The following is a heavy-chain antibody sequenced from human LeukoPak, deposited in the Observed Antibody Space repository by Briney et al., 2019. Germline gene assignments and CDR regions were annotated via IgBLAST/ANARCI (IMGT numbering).Heavy chain of an antibody. Sequence: GASMKVSCKASGYTFTSYGISWVRQAPGQGLEWMGWISAYNGNTNYAQKLQGRVTMTTDTSTSTAYMELRSLRSDDTAVYYCARDPWELLRAPFDYWGQGTLVTVSS. CDR2: ISAYNGNT. J-gene: IGHJ4*02. CDR3: ARDPWELLRAPFDY. D-gene: IGHD1-26*01. CDR1: GYTFTSYG. V-gene: IGHV1-18*01.